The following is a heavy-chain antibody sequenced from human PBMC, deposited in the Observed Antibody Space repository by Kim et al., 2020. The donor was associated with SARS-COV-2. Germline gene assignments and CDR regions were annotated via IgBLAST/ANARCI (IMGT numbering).Heavy chain of an antibody. CDR2: ISWNSGSI. J-gene: IGHJ6*02. V-gene: IGHV3-9*01. Sequence: LRLSCAASGFTFDDYAMHWVRQAPGKGLEWVSGISWNSGSIGYADSVKGRFTISRDNAKNSLYLQMNSLRAEDTALYYCAKSLLRSLPGYGMDVWGQGTTVTVSS. CDR3: AKSLLRSLPGYGMDV. CDR1: GFTFDDYA.